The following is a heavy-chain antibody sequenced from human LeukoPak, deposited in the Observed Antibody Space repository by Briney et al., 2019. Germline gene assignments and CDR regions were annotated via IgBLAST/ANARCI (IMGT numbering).Heavy chain of an antibody. CDR1: GYTFTGYF. D-gene: IGHD6-6*01. J-gene: IGHJ4*02. Sequence: ASVKVSCKASGYTFTGYFIHWVRQAPGQRLEWMGWINCNTGDTDYAQIFQGRITMTRDTSIATAFSDLSRLTFDDTAVYYCARRFRDSSSYDLDYWGQGTLVTVSS. CDR2: INCNTGDT. CDR3: ARRFRDSSSYDLDY. V-gene: IGHV1-2*02.